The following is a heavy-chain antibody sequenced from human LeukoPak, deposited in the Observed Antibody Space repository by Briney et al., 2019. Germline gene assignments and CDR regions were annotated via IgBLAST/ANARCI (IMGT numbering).Heavy chain of an antibody. D-gene: IGHD5-18*01. CDR3: ARDPDSYGQPHFDY. CDR1: GGTFSSYA. Sequence: APVKVSCKASGGTFSSYAISWVRQAPGQGLEWMGRIIPILGIANYAQKFQGRVTITADKSTSTAYMELSSLRSEDTAVYYCARDPDSYGQPHFDYWGQGTLVTVSS. CDR2: IIPILGIA. J-gene: IGHJ4*02. V-gene: IGHV1-69*04.